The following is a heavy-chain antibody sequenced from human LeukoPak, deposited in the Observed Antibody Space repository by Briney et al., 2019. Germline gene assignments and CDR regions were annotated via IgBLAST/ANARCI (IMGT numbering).Heavy chain of an antibody. J-gene: IGHJ4*02. CDR1: GGSISSGGYY. Sequence: PSETLSLTCTVSGGSISSGGYYWSWIRQHPGKGLEWIGYIYYSGSTNYNPSLKSRVTISVDTSKNQFSLKLSSVTAADTAVYYCARNGEPTVTSFDYWGQGTLVTVSS. CDR2: IYYSGST. V-gene: IGHV4-31*03. D-gene: IGHD4-17*01. CDR3: ARNGEPTVTSFDY.